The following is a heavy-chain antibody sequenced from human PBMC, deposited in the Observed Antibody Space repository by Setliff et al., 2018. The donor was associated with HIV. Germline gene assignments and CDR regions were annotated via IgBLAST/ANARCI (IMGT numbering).Heavy chain of an antibody. V-gene: IGHV4-4*07. CDR3: ARDKGYYYMDV. J-gene: IGHJ6*03. Sequence: SETLSLTCSVSGGSMSPYYWSWIRQPAGKGLEWIGRLYPSGSTIYNPSLRSRVTLSVDTSNNQFSLRLSSVTAADTAVYYCARDKGYYYMDVWGKGITVTVSS. CDR2: LYPSGST. CDR1: GGSMSPYY.